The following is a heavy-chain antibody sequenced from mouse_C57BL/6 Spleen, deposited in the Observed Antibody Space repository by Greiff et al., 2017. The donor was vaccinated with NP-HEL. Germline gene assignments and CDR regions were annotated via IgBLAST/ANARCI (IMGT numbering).Heavy chain of an antibody. CDR1: GYTFTSYW. V-gene: IGHV1-64*01. J-gene: IGHJ1*03. CDR3: ARPYYYGSSPYWYFDV. CDR2: IHPNSGST. Sequence: VQLQQSGAELVKPGASVKLSCKASGYTFTSYWMHWVKQRPGQGLEWIGMIHPNSGSTNYNEKFKSKATLTVDKSSSTAYMQLSSLTSEDSAVYYCARPYYYGSSPYWYFDVWGTGTTVTVSS. D-gene: IGHD1-1*01.